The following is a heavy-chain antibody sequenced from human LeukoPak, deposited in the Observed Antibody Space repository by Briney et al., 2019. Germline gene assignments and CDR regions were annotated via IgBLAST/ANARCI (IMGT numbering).Heavy chain of an antibody. CDR3: ARVSGWYGAYFDY. J-gene: IGHJ4*02. Sequence: GGSLRLSCAASGFTFSSYWMSWVRQAPGKGLEWVATIKQDGSEKYYVDSVKGRFTISRDNAKNSLYLQMNSLRAEDTAVYYCARVSGWYGAYFDYWGQGTLVTVSS. V-gene: IGHV3-7*01. D-gene: IGHD6-19*01. CDR2: IKQDGSEK. CDR1: GFTFSSYW.